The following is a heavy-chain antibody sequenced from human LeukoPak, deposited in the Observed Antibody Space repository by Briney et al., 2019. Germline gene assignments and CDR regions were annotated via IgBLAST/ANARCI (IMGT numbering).Heavy chain of an antibody. CDR3: ARGRYYYDSSGYYYNYNWFDP. Sequence: PGGSLRLSCAASGFTFSSYAMSWVRQAPGKGLEWVSAISGSGGSTYYADSVKGRFTISRDNSKNTLYLQMNSLRAEDTAVYYCARGRYYYDSSGYYYNYNWFDPWGQGTLVTVSS. V-gene: IGHV3-23*01. D-gene: IGHD3-22*01. CDR1: GFTFSSYA. J-gene: IGHJ5*02. CDR2: ISGSGGST.